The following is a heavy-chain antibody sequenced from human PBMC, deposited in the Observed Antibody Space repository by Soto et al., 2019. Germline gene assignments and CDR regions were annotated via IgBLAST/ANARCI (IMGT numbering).Heavy chain of an antibody. D-gene: IGHD2-2*01. J-gene: IGHJ5*02. V-gene: IGHV4-59*01. Sequence: SETLSLTCTVSGGSISSYYWSWIRQPPGKGLEWIGYIYYSGSTNYNTSLKSRVTISVDTSKNQFSLKLSSVTAADTAVYYCARPRCSSTSCFSWFDPWGQGTLVTVSS. CDR1: GGSISSYY. CDR2: IYYSGST. CDR3: ARPRCSSTSCFSWFDP.